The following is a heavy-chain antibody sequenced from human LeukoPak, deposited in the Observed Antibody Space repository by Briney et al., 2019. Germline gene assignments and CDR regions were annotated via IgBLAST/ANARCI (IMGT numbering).Heavy chain of an antibody. CDR1: GFTFNSYW. D-gene: IGHD3-3*01. CDR2: IKQDGSEK. J-gene: IGHJ4*02. Sequence: PGGSLRLSCAASGFTFNSYWMSWVRQAPGKGLEWVANIKQDGSEKYYVDSVKGRFTISRDNAKNSLFLQMNSLRAEDTAVYYCTRDFDFSSAIWGQGTLVTVSS. V-gene: IGHV3-7*01. CDR3: TRDFDFSSAI.